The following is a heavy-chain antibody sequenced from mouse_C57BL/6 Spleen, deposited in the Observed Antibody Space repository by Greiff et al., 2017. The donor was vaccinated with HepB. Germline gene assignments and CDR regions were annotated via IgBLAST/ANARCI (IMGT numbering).Heavy chain of an antibody. V-gene: IGHV1-64*01. CDR2: IHPNSGST. J-gene: IGHJ4*01. CDR3: ARGDYYYGSSYYAMDY. Sequence: QVQLQQPGAELVKPGASVKLSCKASGYTFTSYWMHWVKQRPGQGLEWIGMIHPNSGSTNYNEKFKSKATLTVDKSSSTAYMQLSSLTSEDSAVYYFARGDYYYGSSYYAMDYWGQGTSVTVSS. D-gene: IGHD1-1*01. CDR1: GYTFTSYW.